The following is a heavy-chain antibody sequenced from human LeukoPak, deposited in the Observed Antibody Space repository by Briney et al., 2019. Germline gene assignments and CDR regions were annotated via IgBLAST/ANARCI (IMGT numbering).Heavy chain of an antibody. CDR2: IYYSGST. Sequence: SETLSLTCAVSGGSISSSSYYWGWIRQPPGKGLQWIGRIYYSGSTYYSPSLKSRVTISVDTAKNHFSLKLSSVTAADTAVYYCARASGNYYEDFDYWGQGTLVTVSS. D-gene: IGHD1-26*01. V-gene: IGHV4-39*02. CDR3: ARASGNYYEDFDY. J-gene: IGHJ4*02. CDR1: GGSISSSSYY.